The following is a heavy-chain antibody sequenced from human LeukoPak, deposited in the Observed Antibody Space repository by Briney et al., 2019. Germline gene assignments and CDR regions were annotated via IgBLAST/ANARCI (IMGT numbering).Heavy chain of an antibody. J-gene: IGHJ3*02. CDR1: GYTLTELS. V-gene: IGHV1-24*01. Sequence: ASVKVSCKVSGYTLTELSMHWVRQAPGKGLEWMGGFDPEDGETIYAQKFQGRVTMTRDTSISTAYMELSRLRSDDTAVYYCAREGPVAGAYDAFDIWGQGTMVTVSS. D-gene: IGHD6-19*01. CDR3: AREGPVAGAYDAFDI. CDR2: FDPEDGET.